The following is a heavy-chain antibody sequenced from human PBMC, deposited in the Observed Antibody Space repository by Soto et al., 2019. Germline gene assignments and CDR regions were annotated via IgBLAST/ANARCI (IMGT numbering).Heavy chain of an antibody. CDR2: IYYSGST. Sequence: SEAMSLTCTVSGGSISGGGYHWGWIRQHPGKGLEWIGYIYYSGSTYYNPSLKGRVTISVDTSKNQFSLKLSSVTAADTAVYYCARYHDSSGYFDYWGQGTLVTVSS. J-gene: IGHJ4*02. CDR1: GGSISGGGYH. D-gene: IGHD3-22*01. CDR3: ARYHDSSGYFDY. V-gene: IGHV4-31*03.